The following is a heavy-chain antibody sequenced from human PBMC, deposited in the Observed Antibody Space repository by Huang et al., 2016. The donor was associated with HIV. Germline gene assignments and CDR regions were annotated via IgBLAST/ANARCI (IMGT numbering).Heavy chain of an antibody. CDR3: VRCPGYYFEPSRYFDAFDI. J-gene: IGHJ3*02. CDR1: GGTFTGYF. Sequence: VQLQQWGASLLKPSETLSLTCAVSGGTFTGYFWGWVRQAPGQGLEWIAEIKHIGTNSDHPSLKMRVSMSVDGSNNQFSLSLKSVTAADTAVYFCVRCPGYYFEPSRYFDAFDIWGPGTMVTVS. CDR2: IKHIGTN. V-gene: IGHV4-34*02. D-gene: IGHD3-22*01.